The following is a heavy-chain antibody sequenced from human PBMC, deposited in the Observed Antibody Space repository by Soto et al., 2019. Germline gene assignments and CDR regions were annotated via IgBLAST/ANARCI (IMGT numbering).Heavy chain of an antibody. CDR2: ISFDGSNK. Sequence: QGQLVESGGGVVQSGRSLRLSCSASGFTFISYGMHWVRQAPGKGLEWVALISFDGSNKYFADSVKGRFSISRDNSKNTLYLQMNSLRADDTAIYYCAKAVGSFEWSYYFDFWGQGTLVTVSS. V-gene: IGHV3-30*18. J-gene: IGHJ4*02. CDR1: GFTFISYG. CDR3: AKAVGSFEWSYYFDF. D-gene: IGHD2-15*01.